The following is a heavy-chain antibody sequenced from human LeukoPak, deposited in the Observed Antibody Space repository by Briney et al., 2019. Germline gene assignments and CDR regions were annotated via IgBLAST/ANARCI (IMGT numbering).Heavy chain of an antibody. CDR1: GFTFSSYE. V-gene: IGHV3-48*03. CDR3: ARDAVITAAGIDY. Sequence: GGSLRLSCAASGFTFSSYEMNWVRQAPGKELEWVSYISSSGSTIYYADSVKGRFTISRDNAKNSLYLQMNSLRAEDTAVYYCARDAVITAAGIDYWGQGTLVTVSS. CDR2: ISSSGSTI. D-gene: IGHD6-13*01. J-gene: IGHJ4*02.